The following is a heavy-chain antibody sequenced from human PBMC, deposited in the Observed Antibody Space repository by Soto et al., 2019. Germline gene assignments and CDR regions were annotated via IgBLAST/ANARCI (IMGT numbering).Heavy chain of an antibody. CDR3: AKWGSNDNGQNH. CDR2: INQDGGEK. J-gene: IGHJ5*02. CDR1: GFTFTTYW. Sequence: ESGGGLVQPGGSLRLSCAASGFTFTTYWMSWLRQAPRKGLEWVAHINQDGGEKYYVDSVRGRFTISRDNAKNSLYLQMISLRAEDAAVYYCAKWGSNDNGQNHWGPGTLVSVSS. V-gene: IGHV3-7*02. D-gene: IGHD4-17*01.